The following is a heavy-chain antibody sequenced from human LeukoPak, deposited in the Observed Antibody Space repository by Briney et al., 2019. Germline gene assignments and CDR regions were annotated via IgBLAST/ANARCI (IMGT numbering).Heavy chain of an antibody. J-gene: IGHJ6*02. D-gene: IGHD1-26*01. Sequence: ASVTASCTASGYTFTNYIIHWVRQAPGQRLEWMGWINAGNGNTEYSQKFQDRVTVTRDTSATTAYMELSSLRSEDTAVYYCARVVTRLREGDYYYDMDVWGQGTTVTVSS. CDR2: INAGNGNT. CDR3: ARVVTRLREGDYYYDMDV. V-gene: IGHV1-3*01. CDR1: GYTFTNYI.